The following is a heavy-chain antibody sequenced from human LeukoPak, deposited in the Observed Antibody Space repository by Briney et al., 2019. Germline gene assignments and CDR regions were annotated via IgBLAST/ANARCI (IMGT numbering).Heavy chain of an antibody. D-gene: IGHD3-22*01. CDR1: GGSISSSSYY. V-gene: IGHV4-39*01. Sequence: PSETLSFTCTVSGGSISSSSYYWGWIRQPPGKGLEWIGSIYYSGSTYYNPSLKSRVTISVDTSKNQFSLKLSSVTAADTAVYYCARQFSSGYLYYFDYWGQGTLVTVSS. J-gene: IGHJ4*02. CDR2: IYYSGST. CDR3: ARQFSSGYLYYFDY.